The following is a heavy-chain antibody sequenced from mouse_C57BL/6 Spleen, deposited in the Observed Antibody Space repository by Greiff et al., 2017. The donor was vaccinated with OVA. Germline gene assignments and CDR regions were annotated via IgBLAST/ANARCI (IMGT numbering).Heavy chain of an antibody. V-gene: IGHV1-26*01. CDR1: GYTFTDYY. CDR2: INPNNGGT. CDR3: ARGYYYGSSPWFAY. D-gene: IGHD1-1*01. Sequence: EVQLQQSGPELVKPGASVKISCKASGYTFTDYYMNWVKQSHGKSLEWIGDINPNNGGTSYNQKFKGKATLTVDKSSSTAYMELRSLTSEDSAVYYCARGYYYGSSPWFAYWGQGTLVTVSA. J-gene: IGHJ3*01.